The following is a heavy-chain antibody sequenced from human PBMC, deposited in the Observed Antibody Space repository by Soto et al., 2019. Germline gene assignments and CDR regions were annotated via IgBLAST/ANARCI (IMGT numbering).Heavy chain of an antibody. V-gene: IGHV3-21*01. CDR2: IISSSSHI. CDR3: ARGDTAMGHYYYGMDV. J-gene: IGHJ6*04. Sequence: PGGSLSLSWASSLFTFSSYSINWVRHPPGKRLAWVSSIISSSSHIYYTAPVKSPFTISTHNAKNSLYLRMNRLRAEDTAVYYGARGDTAMGHYYYGMDVWGKGTTGTLS. D-gene: IGHD5-18*01. CDR1: LFTFSSYS.